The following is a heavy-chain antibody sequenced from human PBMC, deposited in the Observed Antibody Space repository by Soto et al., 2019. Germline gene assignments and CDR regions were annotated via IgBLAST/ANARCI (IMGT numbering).Heavy chain of an antibody. J-gene: IGHJ4*02. CDR2: IYYSGST. CDR3: ARHPPRGYCSGGSCYDY. CDR1: GGSISSYY. V-gene: IGHV4-59*08. Sequence: SETLSLTCTVSGGSISSYYWSWIRQPPGKGLEWIGYIYYSGSTNYNPSLKSRVTISVDTSKNQFSLKLSSVTAADTAVYFCARHPPRGYCSGGSCYDYWGQGTLVTVSS. D-gene: IGHD2-15*01.